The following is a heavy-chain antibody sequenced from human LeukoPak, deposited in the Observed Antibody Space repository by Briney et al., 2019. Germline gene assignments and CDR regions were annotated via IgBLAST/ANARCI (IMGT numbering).Heavy chain of an antibody. D-gene: IGHD5-12*01. Sequence: GGSLRLSCAASGFIFSRYWMSWVRQAPGKGLEWVANIKEDGSEKYYVDSVKGRFTISRDNAKNSLFLQMNSLRAEDTAVYYCAKDPRGYSGYDWYYYYYYMDVWGKGTTVTISS. J-gene: IGHJ6*03. CDR2: IKEDGSEK. CDR3: AKDPRGYSGYDWYYYYYYMDV. V-gene: IGHV3-7*03. CDR1: GFIFSRYW.